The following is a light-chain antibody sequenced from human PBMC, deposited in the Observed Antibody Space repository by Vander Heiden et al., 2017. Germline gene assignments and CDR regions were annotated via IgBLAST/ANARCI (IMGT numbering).Light chain of an antibody. Sequence: QSALTQPASVSGSPGQSITISCTGTSSDVGSYNLVSWYQQQPGKAPTLMIYEVNKRPSGVSNRFSGSKSGNTASLTISGLQAEDEADYYCCSYAGSSTFFVFGTGTKVTVL. J-gene: IGLJ1*01. V-gene: IGLV2-23*02. CDR2: EVN. CDR1: SSDVGSYNL. CDR3: CSYAGSSTFFV.